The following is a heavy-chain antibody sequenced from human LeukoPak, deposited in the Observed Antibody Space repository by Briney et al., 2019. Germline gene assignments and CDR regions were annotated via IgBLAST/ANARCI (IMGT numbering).Heavy chain of an antibody. V-gene: IGHV1-69*13. CDR2: IIPIFGTA. J-gene: IGHJ4*02. Sequence: GASVKVSCKASGGTFSSYAISWVRQAPGQGLEWMGGIIPIFGTANYAQKFQGRVTITADESTSTAYMELSSLRSEDTAVYYCAAVTVAGTGDYWGQGTLVTVSS. CDR1: GGTFSSYA. D-gene: IGHD6-19*01. CDR3: AAVTVAGTGDY.